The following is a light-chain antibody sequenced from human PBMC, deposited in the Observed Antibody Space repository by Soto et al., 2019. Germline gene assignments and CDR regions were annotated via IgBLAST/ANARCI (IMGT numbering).Light chain of an antibody. J-gene: IGLJ1*01. CDR1: NSDVGGYDY. CDR3: CSYAGRYTFV. Sequence: QSALTQPRSVSGSPGQSVTISCTGTNSDVGGYDYVSWYQQYPGKAPKLMIYDVSKRPSGVPDRFSGSKSGNTASLTSSGLQAEDDADYYCCSYAGRYTFVFGTGTKLTVL. CDR2: DVS. V-gene: IGLV2-11*01.